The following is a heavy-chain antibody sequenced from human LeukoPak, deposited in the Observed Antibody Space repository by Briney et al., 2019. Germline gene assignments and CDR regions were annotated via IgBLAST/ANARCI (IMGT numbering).Heavy chain of an antibody. V-gene: IGHV4-30-4*08. CDR3: ARNGGNYDYFDY. J-gene: IGHJ4*02. CDR2: IYYSGST. Sequence: PSQTLSLTCTVSGGSISSGDYYWSWIRPPPGKGLEWIGYIYYSGSTYYNPSLKSRVTISVDTSKNQFSLKMSSVTAADTAVYYCARNGGNYDYFDYWGQGTLVTVSS. CDR1: GGSISSGDYY. D-gene: IGHD4-23*01.